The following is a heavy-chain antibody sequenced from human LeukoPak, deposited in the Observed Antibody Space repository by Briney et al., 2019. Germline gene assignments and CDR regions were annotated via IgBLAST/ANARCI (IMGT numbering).Heavy chain of an antibody. CDR3: AKDARGDYDFWSGYYS. CDR2: ISGSGGST. V-gene: IGHV3-23*01. D-gene: IGHD3-3*01. J-gene: IGHJ4*02. CDR1: GFTFSSYA. Sequence: PGGSLRLSCAASGFTFSSYAMSWVRQAPGKGLEWVSAISGSGGSTYYADSVKGRFTISRDNSKNTLYLQMNSLRAEDTGVYYCAKDARGDYDFWSGYYSWGQGALVTVSS.